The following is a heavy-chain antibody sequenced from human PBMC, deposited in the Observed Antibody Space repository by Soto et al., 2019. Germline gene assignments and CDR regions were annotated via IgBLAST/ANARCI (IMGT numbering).Heavy chain of an antibody. J-gene: IGHJ3*02. Sequence: GGSLRLSCAASGFTVSSNYMSWVRQAPGKGLEWVSVIYSGGSTYYADSVKGRFTISRDNSKNTLYLQMNSLRAEDTAVYYCARVRHYYDSSGYYPDAFDIWGQGTMVTVSS. V-gene: IGHV3-53*01. CDR2: IYSGGST. CDR3: ARVRHYYDSSGYYPDAFDI. CDR1: GFTVSSNY. D-gene: IGHD3-22*01.